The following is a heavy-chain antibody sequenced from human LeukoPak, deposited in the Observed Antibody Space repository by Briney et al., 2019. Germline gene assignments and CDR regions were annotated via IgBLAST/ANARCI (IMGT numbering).Heavy chain of an antibody. D-gene: IGHD3-10*01. CDR2: ISASDGRT. CDR1: GFTFSSYA. J-gene: IGHJ3*02. CDR3: VRDKRFPDDVFDI. V-gene: IGHV3-23*01. Sequence: GGSLRLSCAASGFTFSSYAMSWLRQAQGKGLEWVSAISASDGRTWYADSVRGRFTISRDNFKNTLYVQINSLRAEDTAVYYCVRDKRFPDDVFDIWGRGTLVTVSS.